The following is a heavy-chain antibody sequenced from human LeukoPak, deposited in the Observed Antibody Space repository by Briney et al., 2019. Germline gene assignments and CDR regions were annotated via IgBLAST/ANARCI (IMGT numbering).Heavy chain of an antibody. CDR1: GGSISSGSYY. V-gene: IGHV4-61*02. CDR2: IYTSGIT. J-gene: IGHJ2*01. D-gene: IGHD6-19*01. CDR3: AATSIAVAAWYFDL. Sequence: TLSLTCAVSGGSISSGSYYWSWIRQPAGKGLGWIGRIYTSGITNYNPSLKGKITIEVDTTKNQFSLNLSSVTAADTAVYYCAATSIAVAAWYFDLWGRGTLVTVSS.